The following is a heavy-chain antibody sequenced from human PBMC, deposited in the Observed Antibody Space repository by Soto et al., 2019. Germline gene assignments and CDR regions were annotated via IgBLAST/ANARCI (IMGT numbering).Heavy chain of an antibody. V-gene: IGHV2-5*02. J-gene: IGHJ5*02. Sequence: QITLKESGPTLLRPAQTLTLTCTFSGFSLNTHGVGVAWIRQPPGKALEWLALIYWDDDKRYRPSLKSRLTSTKDTSRSHVVLTMPSVAPVDTATYSCGSAFSFGSGMVWVDPWGQGTLVTVSS. CDR1: GFSLNTHGVG. D-gene: IGHD3-10*01. CDR2: IYWDDDK. CDR3: GSAFSFGSGMVWVDP.